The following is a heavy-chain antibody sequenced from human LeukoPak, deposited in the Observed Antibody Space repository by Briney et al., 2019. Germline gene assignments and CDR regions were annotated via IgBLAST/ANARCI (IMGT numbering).Heavy chain of an antibody. CDR2: ISGSGGST. D-gene: IGHD3-10*01. V-gene: IGHV3-23*01. Sequence: GGSLRLSCAASGFTFSSYAMSWVRQAPGKGLEWVSAISGSGGSTYYADSVKGRFTISRDNSKNTLYLQMSSLRAEDTAVYYCATETTYYYGSGSSQGWGQGTLVTVSS. CDR3: ATETTYYYGSGSSQG. J-gene: IGHJ4*02. CDR1: GFTFSSYA.